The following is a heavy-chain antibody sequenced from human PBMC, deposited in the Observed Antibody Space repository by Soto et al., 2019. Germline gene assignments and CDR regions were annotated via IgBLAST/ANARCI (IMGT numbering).Heavy chain of an antibody. D-gene: IGHD4-17*01. CDR1: GLTITSPA. V-gene: IGHV1-58*01. CDR3: ASEGGNGDIFYF. Sequence: SENRDCKGSGLTITSPAVQWVCQALGQRNKWIGWIVVGSGNTNYAQKFQERVTITRDMSTSTAYMGLSSLRSEDTAVYYCASEGGNGDIFYFCGQG. CDR2: IVVGSGNT. J-gene: IGHJ4*02.